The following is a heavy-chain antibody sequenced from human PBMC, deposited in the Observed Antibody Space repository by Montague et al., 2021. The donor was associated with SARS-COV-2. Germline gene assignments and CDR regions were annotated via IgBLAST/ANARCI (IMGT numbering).Heavy chain of an antibody. D-gene: IGHD1-26*01. CDR1: GGSINSFY. CDR3: ARPSMVSGNYYYSGIDV. Sequence: SETLSLTCIVSGGSINSFYWSWIRQPPGKGLEWIGYIYHSGTTHYSPPLTRRVAISLYTSTNQFSLTLNSVTAADTAVYYCARPSMVSGNYYYSGIDVWGQGTTVTVSS. CDR2: IYHSGTT. V-gene: IGHV4-59*01. J-gene: IGHJ6*02.